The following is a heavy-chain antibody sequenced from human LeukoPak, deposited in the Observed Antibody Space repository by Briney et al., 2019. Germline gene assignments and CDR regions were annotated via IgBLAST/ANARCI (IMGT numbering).Heavy chain of an antibody. V-gene: IGHV3-48*03. Sequence: SGGSLRLSCAASGFTFSSYEMNWVRQAPGKGLEWVSYISSSGSTIYYADSVKGRFTISRDNSKNTLYLQMNSLRAEDTAVYYCARDYEGNCDYWGQGTLVTVSS. J-gene: IGHJ4*02. CDR3: ARDYEGNCDY. D-gene: IGHD3-16*01. CDR2: ISSSGSTI. CDR1: GFTFSSYE.